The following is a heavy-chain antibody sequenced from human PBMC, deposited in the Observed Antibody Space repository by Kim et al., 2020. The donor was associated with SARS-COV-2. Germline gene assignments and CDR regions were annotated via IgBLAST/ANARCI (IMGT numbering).Heavy chain of an antibody. J-gene: IGHJ6*02. V-gene: IGHV3-30*18. CDR3: AKSAGFNYYYGMDV. D-gene: IGHD3-10*01. CDR1: GFTFSSYG. Sequence: GGSLRLSCAASGFTFSSYGMHWVRQAPGKGLEWVAVISYDGSNKYYADSVKGRFTISRDNSKNTLYLQMNSLRAEDTAVYYCAKSAGFNYYYGMDVWGQG. CDR2: ISYDGSNK.